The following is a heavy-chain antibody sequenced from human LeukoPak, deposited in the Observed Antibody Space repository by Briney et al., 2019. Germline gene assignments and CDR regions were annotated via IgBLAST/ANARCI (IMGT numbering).Heavy chain of an antibody. Sequence: SETLSLTCTVSGGSISSSSYYWGWIRQPPGKGLEWIGSIYYSGSPYYNPSLKSRVTISVDTSKNQFSLKLSSVTAADTAVYYCASYIRRFDYWGQGTLVTVSS. CDR1: GGSISSSSYY. CDR2: IYYSGSP. D-gene: IGHD4-11*01. CDR3: ASYIRRFDY. V-gene: IGHV4-39*01. J-gene: IGHJ4*02.